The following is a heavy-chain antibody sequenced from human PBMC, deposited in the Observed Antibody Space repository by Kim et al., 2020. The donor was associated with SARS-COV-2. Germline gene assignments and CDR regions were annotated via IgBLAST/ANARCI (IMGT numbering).Heavy chain of an antibody. D-gene: IGHD1-1*01. J-gene: IGHJ4*02. V-gene: IGHV3-23*01. CDR1: GFTFSTYA. Sequence: GGSLRLSCAASGFTFSTYAMSWVRQAPGKGLAWVSAISDNGGGTYYADSVKGRFTISRDNSKNTLYLQMSSLRAEDTAVYYCAKLNWDGLDDYWGQGTLVTVSS. CDR3: AKLNWDGLDDY. CDR2: ISDNGGGT.